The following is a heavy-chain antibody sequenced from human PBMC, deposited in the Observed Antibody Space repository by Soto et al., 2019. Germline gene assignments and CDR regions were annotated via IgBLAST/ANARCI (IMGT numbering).Heavy chain of an antibody. CDR1: GYIFTKYY. D-gene: IGHD3-16*01. Sequence: QVQLVQSVTELRKPGASVKLSCKASGYIFTKYYIAWVRQAPGHGLEWMGMINGYNGKANYGQDFRGRVIMTTGTSTNTACMDLRCLTADDAGFDYCVRWGRFFGAGGVDWGQGSLVTVSS. V-gene: IGHV1-18*01. CDR2: INGYNGKA. CDR3: VRWGRFFGAGGVD. J-gene: IGHJ4*02.